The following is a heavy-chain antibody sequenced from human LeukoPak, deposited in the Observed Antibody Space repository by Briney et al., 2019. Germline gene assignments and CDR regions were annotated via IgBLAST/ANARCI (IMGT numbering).Heavy chain of an antibody. CDR3: ARGRIFNGNIVVVVLRYNY. CDR2: INHSGST. D-gene: IGHD2-15*01. V-gene: IGHV4-34*01. CDR1: GGSFSGYY. J-gene: IGHJ4*02. Sequence: PSETLSLTCAVYGGSFSGYYWSWIRQPPGKGLEWIGEINHSGSTNYNPSLKSRVTISVDTSKNQFSLKLSSVTAADTAVYYCARGRIFNGNIVVVVLRYNYWGQGTLVTVSS.